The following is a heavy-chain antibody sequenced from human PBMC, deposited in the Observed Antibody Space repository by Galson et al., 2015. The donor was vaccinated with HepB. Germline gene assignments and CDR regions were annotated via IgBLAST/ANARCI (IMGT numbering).Heavy chain of an antibody. J-gene: IGHJ4*02. CDR2: ISGSGGST. CDR3: AKPKGYCSSTSCPDYIAVAGAFDY. Sequence: SLRLSCAASGFTFSSYAMSWVRQAPGKGLEWVSAISGSGGSTYYADSVKGRFTISRDNSKNTLYLQMNSLRAEDTAVYYCAKPKGYCSSTSCPDYIAVAGAFDYWGQGTLVTVSS. D-gene: IGHD2-2*01. V-gene: IGHV3-23*01. CDR1: GFTFSSYA.